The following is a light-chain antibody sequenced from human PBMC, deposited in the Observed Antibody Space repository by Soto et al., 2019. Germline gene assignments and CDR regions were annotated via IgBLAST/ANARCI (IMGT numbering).Light chain of an antibody. Sequence: QSVLTQPPSVSGAPGQRVTISCTGSSSNIGAGYDVHWYQQLPGTAPKLLIYGNSNRPSGVPDRFSGSKSGTSASLAITGLQAEDEADYYCQSDDSSLSGCVVFGGGTTLTVL. CDR3: QSDDSSLSGCVV. J-gene: IGLJ2*01. CDR1: SSNIGAGYD. CDR2: GNS. V-gene: IGLV1-40*01.